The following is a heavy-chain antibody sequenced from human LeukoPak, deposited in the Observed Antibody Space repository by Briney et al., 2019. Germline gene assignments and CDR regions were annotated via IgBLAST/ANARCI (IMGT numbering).Heavy chain of an antibody. V-gene: IGHV4-34*01. CDR2: IYYSGST. J-gene: IGHJ5*02. CDR1: GGSFSGYY. D-gene: IGHD3-10*01. Sequence: SETLSLTCAVYGGSFSGYYWGWIRQPPGKGLEWIGSIYYSGSTYYNPSLKSRVTISVDTSKNQFSLKLSSVTAADTAVYYCARALTPWFGELSGWFDPWGQGTLVTVSS. CDR3: ARALTPWFGELSGWFDP.